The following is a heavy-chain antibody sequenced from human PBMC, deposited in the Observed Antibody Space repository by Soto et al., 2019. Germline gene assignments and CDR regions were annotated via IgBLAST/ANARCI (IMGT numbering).Heavy chain of an antibody. CDR1: GYTFTSYG. V-gene: IGHV1-18*01. CDR3: ARMIMCSSSSFFDY. Sequence: ASVKVSCKASGYTFTSYGISWVRQAPGQGLEWMGWISAYNGNTNYAQKLQGRVTMTTDTSTSTAYMELRSLRSDDTAVYYCARMIMCSSSSFFDYWGQGTLVSVSS. CDR2: ISAYNGNT. D-gene: IGHD6-13*01. J-gene: IGHJ4*02.